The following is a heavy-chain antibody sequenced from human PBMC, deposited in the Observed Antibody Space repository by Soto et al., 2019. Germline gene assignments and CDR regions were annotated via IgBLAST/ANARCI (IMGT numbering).Heavy chain of an antibody. Sequence: GESLKISCEASAFPASTNDMTLVRQAPGKGLDWVSTIDGSGGTTYYADSVEGRFTISRDNSMNTVYLQMNSLRADDTDLYYCAKNSGWFNTWGQGALVTVSS. CDR1: AFPASTND. CDR3: AKNSGWFNT. D-gene: IGHD3-10*01. V-gene: IGHV3-23*01. CDR2: IDGSGGTT. J-gene: IGHJ5*02.